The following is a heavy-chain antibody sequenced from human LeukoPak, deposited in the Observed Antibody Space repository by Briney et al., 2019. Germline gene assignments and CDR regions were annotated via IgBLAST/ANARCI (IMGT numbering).Heavy chain of an antibody. CDR1: GFTLSSFE. J-gene: IGHJ4*02. D-gene: IGHD6-13*01. V-gene: IGHV3-48*03. Sequence: GGSLRLSCAASGFTLSSFEMNWVRQAPGKGLEWVSYISSSGDARNYADSVKGRFTISRDNAKNSLFLQMNSLRVEDTAVYYCARDFGSSWYFDYWGQGILVTVSS. CDR2: ISSSGDAR. CDR3: ARDFGSSWYFDY.